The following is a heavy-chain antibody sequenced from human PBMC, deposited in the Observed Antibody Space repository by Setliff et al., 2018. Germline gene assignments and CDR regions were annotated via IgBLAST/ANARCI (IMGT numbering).Heavy chain of an antibody. D-gene: IGHD3-3*01. V-gene: IGHV4-4*07. CDR2: IYSDGSA. CDR1: GGIIYDHW. CDR3: ARERQGGFLEWAPFDS. J-gene: IGHJ4*02. Sequence: PSETLSLTCSVSGGIIYDHWWTWIRQPAGAGLEWIGRIYSDGSADYNPSLRSQVTISVDKSKNQFFLKLTSMTAADTALYFCARERQGGFLEWAPFDSWGQGVVVTVSS.